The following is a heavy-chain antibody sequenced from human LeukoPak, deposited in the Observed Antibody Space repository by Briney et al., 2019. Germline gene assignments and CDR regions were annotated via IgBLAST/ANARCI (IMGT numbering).Heavy chain of an antibody. V-gene: IGHV3-30-3*01. CDR3: ARDGVISKLLWFGELFGWFDP. CDR1: GFTFSSYA. D-gene: IGHD3-10*01. CDR2: ISYDGSNK. Sequence: GGSLRLSCAASGFTFSSYAMHWVRQAPGKGLEWVAVISYDGSNKYYADSVKGRFTISRDNSKNTLYLQMNSLRAEDTAVYYCARDGVISKLLWFGELFGWFDPWGQGTLVTVSS. J-gene: IGHJ5*02.